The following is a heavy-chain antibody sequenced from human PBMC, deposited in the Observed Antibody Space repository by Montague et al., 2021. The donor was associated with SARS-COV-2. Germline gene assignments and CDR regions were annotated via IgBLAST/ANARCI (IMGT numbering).Heavy chain of an antibody. CDR1: GGSISSFY. CDR2: ISDSGST. Sequence: SETLSLTCTVSGGSISSFYWSWFRQPPGKGLEWIGYISDSGSTNYNPSLTSRVTMSVDTSKNQFSLKVNSVTAADTAVYYCARVKRGYYYGLGVSAHFGYWGQGTLVTVSS. CDR3: ARVKRGYYYGLGVSAHFGY. V-gene: IGHV4-59*08. J-gene: IGHJ4*02. D-gene: IGHD3-10*01.